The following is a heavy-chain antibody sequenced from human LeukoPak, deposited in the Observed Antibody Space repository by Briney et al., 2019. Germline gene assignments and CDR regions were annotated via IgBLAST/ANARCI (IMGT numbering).Heavy chain of an antibody. D-gene: IGHD3-16*01. Sequence: PSETLSLTCIVSGYSISSNYYWSWIRQPPGKGLEWIGEINHSGRTNYNPSLKSRVTISVDTSKNQFSLKLSSVTAADTAVYYCARHGPPRAGWGRKYYYMDVWGKGTTVTISS. J-gene: IGHJ6*03. CDR3: ARHGPPRAGWGRKYYYMDV. CDR2: INHSGRT. CDR1: GYSISSNYY. V-gene: IGHV4-38-2*02.